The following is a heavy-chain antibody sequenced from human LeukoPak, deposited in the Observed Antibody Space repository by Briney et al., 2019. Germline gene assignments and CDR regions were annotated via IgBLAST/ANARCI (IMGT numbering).Heavy chain of an antibody. V-gene: IGHV1-2*02. D-gene: IGHD6-6*01. CDR1: GYTFTGYY. CDR3: ARVGPRIAARPNYFDY. J-gene: IGHJ4*02. Sequence: SVKVSCKASGYTFTGYYMHWVRQAPGQGLEWMGWINPNSGGTNYAQKFQGRVTMTRDTSISTAYMELSRLRSDDTAVYYCARVGPRIAARPNYFDYWGQGTLVTVSS. CDR2: INPNSGGT.